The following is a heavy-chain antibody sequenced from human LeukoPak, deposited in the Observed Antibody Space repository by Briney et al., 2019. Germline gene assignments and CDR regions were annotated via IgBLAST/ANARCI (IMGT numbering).Heavy chain of an antibody. CDR2: IIPIFGTA. V-gene: IGHV1-69*13. D-gene: IGHD2-21*01. J-gene: IGHJ4*02. CDR3: ARGALVRYYFDY. CDR1: GGTFSSYA. Sequence: SVKVSCKASGGTFSSYAISWVRQAPGQGLEWMGGIIPIFGTADYAQKFQGRVTITADESTSTAYMELSSLRSEDTAVYYCARGALVRYYFDYWGQGTLVTVSS.